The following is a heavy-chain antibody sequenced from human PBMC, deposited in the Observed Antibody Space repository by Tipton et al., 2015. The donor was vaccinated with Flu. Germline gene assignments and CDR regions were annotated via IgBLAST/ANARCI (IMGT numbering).Heavy chain of an antibody. CDR1: GGSITSFY. V-gene: IGHV4-59*08. Sequence: LRLSCTVSGGSITSFYWSWIRQPPGKGLEWIGYIHYSGSTNYNPSLKSRVTMSIDTSKNQFSLKVNSVTAADTAVYYCARRDPNYSLFDPWGQGTLVIVSS. D-gene: IGHD2-15*01. J-gene: IGHJ5*02. CDR2: IHYSGST. CDR3: ARRDPNYSLFDP.